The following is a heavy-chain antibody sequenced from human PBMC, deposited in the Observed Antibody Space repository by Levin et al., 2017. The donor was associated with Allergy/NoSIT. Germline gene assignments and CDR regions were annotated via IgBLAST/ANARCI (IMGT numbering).Heavy chain of an antibody. J-gene: IGHJ6*02. V-gene: IGHV1-2*02. CDR2: INPNGGGT. CDR1: GYTFSGFY. D-gene: IGHD3-10*01. Sequence: VASVKVSCKASGYTFSGFYIHWVRQAPGQGLEWMGWINPNGGGTNYAQKFQARVTMTRDTSISTAYMELSRLRSDDTAMYYCARTTYYYESGSHRPYYGMDVWGQGTTVTVSS. CDR3: ARTTYYYESGSHRPYYGMDV.